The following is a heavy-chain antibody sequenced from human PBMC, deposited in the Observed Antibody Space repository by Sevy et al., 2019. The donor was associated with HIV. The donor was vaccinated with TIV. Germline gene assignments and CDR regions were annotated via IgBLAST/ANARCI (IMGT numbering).Heavy chain of an antibody. Sequence: GESLKISCTASGFTFGDYAMSWFRQAPGKGLEWVGFIRSKAYGGTTEYAASVKGRFTISRDDSKSIAYLQMNSLKTEDTAVYYCTAPHGDCSGGSCEGPNNWFDPWGQGTLVTVSS. CDR3: TAPHGDCSGGSCEGPNNWFDP. J-gene: IGHJ5*02. V-gene: IGHV3-49*03. CDR1: GFTFGDYA. CDR2: IRSKAYGGTT. D-gene: IGHD2-15*01.